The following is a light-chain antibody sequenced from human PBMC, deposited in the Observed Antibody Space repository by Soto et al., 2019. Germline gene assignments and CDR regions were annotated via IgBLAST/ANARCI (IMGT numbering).Light chain of an antibody. CDR2: GAS. J-gene: IGKJ2*01. CDR3: HQYGGSPYT. CDR1: QSVSSGS. Sequence: PGDRATLSCRASQSVSSGSLAWYQQKPGQAPRLLIYGASTRASGIPDRFSGSGSGTDFTLTISGLEPEDFAVYYCHQYGGSPYTFGRGTKLEIK. V-gene: IGKV3-20*01.